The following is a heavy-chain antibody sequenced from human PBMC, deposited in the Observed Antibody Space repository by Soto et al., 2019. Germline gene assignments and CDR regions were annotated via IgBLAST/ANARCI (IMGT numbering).Heavy chain of an antibody. V-gene: IGHV3-74*01. J-gene: IGHJ4*02. CDR3: VRVPTGGYAFSVDDY. D-gene: IGHD5-12*01. CDR1: GFTFSTYW. Sequence: EVQLVESGGGLVQPGGSLRLSCVASGFTFSTYWMHWVRQAPGKGLVWVSRINGDGTRTTYADSVEGRFTISRDNAKNTLYLQMNSLRAEDTAVSFCVRVPTGGYAFSVDDYWGQGTLVTVSS. CDR2: INGDGTRT.